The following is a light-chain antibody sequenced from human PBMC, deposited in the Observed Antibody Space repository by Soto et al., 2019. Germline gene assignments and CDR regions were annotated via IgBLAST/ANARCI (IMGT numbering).Light chain of an antibody. J-gene: IGKJ4*01. CDR3: QQLNSYPFLT. CDR1: QGISSY. Sequence: DIQLTQSPSFLSASVGDRVTITCRASQGISSYLAWYQQKPGKAPKLLIYAASTLQSGVPSRFSGSGSGTEFTLTLRSLQPEDFATYYCQQLNSYPFLTFGGGTKVEIK. V-gene: IGKV1-9*01. CDR2: AAS.